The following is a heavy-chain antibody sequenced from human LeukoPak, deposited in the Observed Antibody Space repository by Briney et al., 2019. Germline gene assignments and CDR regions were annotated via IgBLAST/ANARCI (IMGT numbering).Heavy chain of an antibody. J-gene: IGHJ3*02. CDR3: AKDLVVTGYGAFDI. Sequence: ASVKVSCKASGGTFSSYAISWVRQAPGQGLEWMGGIIPIFGTANYAQKFQGRVTITADESTSTAYMELSSLRSEDTAVYYCAKDLVVTGYGAFDIWGQGTMVTVSS. D-gene: IGHD2-21*02. CDR2: IIPIFGTA. V-gene: IGHV1-69*13. CDR1: GGTFSSYA.